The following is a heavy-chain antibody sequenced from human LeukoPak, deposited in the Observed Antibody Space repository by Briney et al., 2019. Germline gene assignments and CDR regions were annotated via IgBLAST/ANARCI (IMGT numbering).Heavy chain of an antibody. Sequence: SETLSLTCTVSGGSISSYYWSWIRQPAGMGLEWIGRIYTSGSTNYNPSLKSRVTMSVDTSKNQFSLKLSSVTAADTAVYYCARDGDLAYYYGSGSYSPPWFDPWGQGTLVTVSS. CDR1: GGSISSYY. CDR2: IYTSGST. CDR3: ARDGDLAYYYGSGSYSPPWFDP. J-gene: IGHJ5*02. V-gene: IGHV4-4*07. D-gene: IGHD3-10*01.